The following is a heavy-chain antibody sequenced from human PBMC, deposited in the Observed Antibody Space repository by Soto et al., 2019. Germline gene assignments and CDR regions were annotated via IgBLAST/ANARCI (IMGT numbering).Heavy chain of an antibody. V-gene: IGHV5-51*01. CDR3: ARRAVTTASGYYYYGMDV. Sequence: GESLKISCKGSGYSFTSYWIVWVRQMPGKGLEWMGIIYPGDSDTRYSPSFQGQVTISADKSISTAYLQWSSLKASDTAMYYCARRAVTTASGYYYYGMDVWGQGTTVNV. D-gene: IGHD4-17*01. CDR1: GYSFTSYW. J-gene: IGHJ6*02. CDR2: IYPGDSDT.